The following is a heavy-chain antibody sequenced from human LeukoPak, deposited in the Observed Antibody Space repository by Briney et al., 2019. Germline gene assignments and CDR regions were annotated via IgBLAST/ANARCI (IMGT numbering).Heavy chain of an antibody. D-gene: IGHD5-12*01. CDR1: GESFSGYF. V-gene: IGHV4-34*01. CDR2: INHSGSTS. J-gene: IGHJ4*02. CDR3: ARKSGYARDY. Sequence: SETLSLACAVYGESFSGYFWNWIRQPPGKGLEWIGEINHSGSTSNHNPSLKSRVTMSVDTSKNQFSLKLSSVTAADTAVYYCARKSGYARDYWGQGNLVTVSS.